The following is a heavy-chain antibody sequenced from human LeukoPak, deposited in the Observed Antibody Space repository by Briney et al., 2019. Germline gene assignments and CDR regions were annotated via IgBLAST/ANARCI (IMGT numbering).Heavy chain of an antibody. D-gene: IGHD6-19*01. V-gene: IGHV3-21*01. J-gene: IGHJ6*03. CDR3: ARDRLDYMDV. Sequence: GGSLRLSCAASGFTFSTYSLSWVRQAPGKGLEWVSSISGRSTYIYYADSVKGRFTISRDNSKNSLYLQMNSLRAEDTAVYYCARDRLDYMDVWGEGTTVTVSS. CDR2: ISGRSTYI. CDR1: GFTFSTYS.